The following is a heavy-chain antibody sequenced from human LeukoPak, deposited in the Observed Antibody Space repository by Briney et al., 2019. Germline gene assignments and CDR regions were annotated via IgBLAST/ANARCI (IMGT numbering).Heavy chain of an antibody. D-gene: IGHD6-13*01. V-gene: IGHV3-21*01. CDR3: ARDETEQQLAYDY. CDR1: GFTFGSYS. J-gene: IGHJ4*02. Sequence: GGSLRLSCAASGFTFGSYSMNWVRQAPGKGLEWFSSISSSSSYIYYADSVKGRFTISRDNAKNPLYLQMNSLRAEDTAVYYCARDETEQQLAYDYWGQGTLVTVSS. CDR2: ISSSSSYI.